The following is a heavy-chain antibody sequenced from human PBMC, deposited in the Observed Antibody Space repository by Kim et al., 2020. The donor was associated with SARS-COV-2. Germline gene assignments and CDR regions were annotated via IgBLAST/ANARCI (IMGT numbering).Heavy chain of an antibody. J-gene: IGHJ4*02. V-gene: IGHV3-21*01. CDR1: GFTFSNYG. CDR3: AQRGYSYGPFYY. Sequence: GGSLRLSCAASGFTFSNYGMSWVRQAPGNGLEWVSSISSSSSYISYADSVKGRFTISRDNAKNSLYLQMNSLRAEDTAVYYCAQRGYSYGPFYYWGQGTL. D-gene: IGHD5-18*01. CDR2: ISSSSSYI.